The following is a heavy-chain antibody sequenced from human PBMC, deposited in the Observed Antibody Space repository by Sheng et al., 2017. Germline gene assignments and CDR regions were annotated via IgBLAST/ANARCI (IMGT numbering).Heavy chain of an antibody. V-gene: IGHV1-18*01. Sequence: QVQLVQSGAEVKKPGASVKVSCKASGYTFTTYGISWVRQAPGQGLEWMGWISAYNGDTNYAQRLQGRVTMTTDTSTSTAYMELRSLRSDDTAVYYCVRDLLHCGGDCFSDCFDYWAREPWSPSPQ. CDR2: ISAYNGDT. CDR1: GYTFTTYG. D-gene: IGHD2-21*01. J-gene: IGHJ4*02. CDR3: VRDLLHCGGDCFSDCFDY.